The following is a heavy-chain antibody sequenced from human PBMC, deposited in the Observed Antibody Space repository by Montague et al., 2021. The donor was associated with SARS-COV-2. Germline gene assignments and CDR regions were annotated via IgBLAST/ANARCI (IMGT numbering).Heavy chain of an antibody. J-gene: IGHJ6*02. CDR3: ARDYGDYSYYYGLDV. CDR1: GEPISGFF. Sequence: SETLSLTCSVSGEPISGFFWNWIRQPAGKGLEWIGRIYASGGTDYNPSLESRVTMSVDTSKNHFSLKVNSVTAADTAMYYCARDYGDYSYYYGLDVWGQGTTVTVSS. D-gene: IGHD4-17*01. CDR2: IYASGGT. V-gene: IGHV4-4*07.